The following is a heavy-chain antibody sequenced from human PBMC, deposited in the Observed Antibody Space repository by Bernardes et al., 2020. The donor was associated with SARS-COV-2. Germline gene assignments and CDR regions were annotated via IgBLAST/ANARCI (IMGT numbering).Heavy chain of an antibody. CDR2: MSYSGSST. D-gene: IGHD3-10*01. CDR3: ATSYGSGGVNWFDP. J-gene: IGHJ5*02. CDR1: GGSISSGTYY. Sequence: SETLSLTCSVSGGSISSGTYYWGWIRQPPGKGLEWIGSMSYSGSSTYYNPSLRSRVIISVETSKNQFSLKLSSVTAADTAVYYCATSYGSGGVNWFDPWGQGTLVTVSS. V-gene: IGHV4-39*01.